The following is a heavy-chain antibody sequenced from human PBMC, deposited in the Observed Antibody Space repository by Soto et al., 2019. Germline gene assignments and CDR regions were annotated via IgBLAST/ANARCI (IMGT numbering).Heavy chain of an antibody. Sequence: PSETLSLTCTVSGGSFSSFYCDWIRQPPGKGLEWIGYVYYSGTTYYNPSLKSRVIISVDTSKNECSLSLTSVTAADTAVYYCARGGGRYWLDPWGQGTMVTVYS. V-gene: IGHV4-59*01. CDR1: GGSFSSFY. CDR2: VYYSGTT. D-gene: IGHD3-16*01. CDR3: ARGGGRYWLDP. J-gene: IGHJ5*02.